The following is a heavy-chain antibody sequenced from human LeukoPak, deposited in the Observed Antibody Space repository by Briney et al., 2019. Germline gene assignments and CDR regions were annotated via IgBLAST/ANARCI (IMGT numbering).Heavy chain of an antibody. CDR2: INSDGSST. CDR3: ARDRVLRYFDWYAFDI. CDR1: GLTFSSYW. V-gene: IGHV3-74*01. Sequence: GGSLRLSCAASGLTFSSYWMHWVRQAPGKGLVWVSRINSDGSSTSYADSVKGRFTISRDNAKNTLYLQMNSLRAEDTAVYYCARDRVLRYFDWYAFDIWGQGTMVTVSS. D-gene: IGHD3-9*01. J-gene: IGHJ3*02.